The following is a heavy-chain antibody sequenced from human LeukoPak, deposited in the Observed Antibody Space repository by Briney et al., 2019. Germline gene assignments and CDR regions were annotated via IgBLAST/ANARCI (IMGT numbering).Heavy chain of an antibody. J-gene: IGHJ6*03. CDR2: MNPKSGNT. CDR1: GYTFTNYD. D-gene: IGHD6-13*01. V-gene: IGHV1-8*01. CDR3: ARTYSSSWYLVLNYYYYYMDV. Sequence: GASVKVSCKTSGYTFTNYDINWVRQAAGQGLEWMGWMNPKSGNTGYSQKFQGRVTMTRNTSISTAYMELSSLRSEDTAVYYCARTYSSSWYLVLNYYYYYMDVWGKGTTVTVSS.